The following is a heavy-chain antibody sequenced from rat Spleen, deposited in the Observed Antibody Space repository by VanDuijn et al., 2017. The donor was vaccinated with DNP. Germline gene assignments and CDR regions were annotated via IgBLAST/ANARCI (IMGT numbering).Heavy chain of an antibody. J-gene: IGHJ3*01. CDR2: ISTSGDNT. Sequence: EVHLVESGGGLVQPRKSLKLSCAASGIIFSKYGMAWVRQAPTKGLEWVASISTSGDNTYYRDSVKGRFTISRDNGKNTLYLQMDSLRSEDTATYYCASLWTLVYWGQGTLVTVSS. V-gene: IGHV5S13*01. CDR3: ASLWTLVY. D-gene: IGHD1-3*01. CDR1: GIIFSKYG.